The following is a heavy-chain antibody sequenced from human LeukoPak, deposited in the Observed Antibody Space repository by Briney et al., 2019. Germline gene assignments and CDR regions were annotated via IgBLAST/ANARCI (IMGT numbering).Heavy chain of an antibody. Sequence: PGGSLRLSCVVSGMTFERHGMHWVRQSPGKGLEWLAFIKYDGSRTDYEDSVKGRFTVSRENSKNTLYLEMNSLRAEDTAVYYCVKDTIFTVDPFDYWGQGTLAIVSS. CDR3: VKDTIFTVDPFDY. CDR1: GMTFERHG. V-gene: IGHV3-30*02. J-gene: IGHJ4*02. D-gene: IGHD3-3*01. CDR2: IKYDGSRT.